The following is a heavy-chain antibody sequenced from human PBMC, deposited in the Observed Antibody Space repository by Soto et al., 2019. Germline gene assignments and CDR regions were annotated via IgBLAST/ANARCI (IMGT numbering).Heavy chain of an antibody. CDR1: GYTFTSYG. V-gene: IGHV1-3*01. CDR3: VRRHVSATGIDWFDP. Sequence: ASVKVSCKASGYTFTSYGIHWVRQAPGQRLEWMGWINAANGDTKYSPKFQGRVTITRDTSASTAYMELSSLRSEDTAVYFCVRRHVSATGIDWFDPWGQGTLVTVSS. CDR2: INAANGDT. D-gene: IGHD6-13*01. J-gene: IGHJ5*02.